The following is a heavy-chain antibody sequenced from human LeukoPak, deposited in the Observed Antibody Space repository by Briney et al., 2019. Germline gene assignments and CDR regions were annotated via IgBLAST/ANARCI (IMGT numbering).Heavy chain of an antibody. D-gene: IGHD5-24*01. CDR2: IKQDGSEK. CDR1: GFTFSSYW. Sequence: GGSLRLSCAASGFTFSSYWMSWVRQAPGKGLEWVANIKQDGSEKYYVDSVKGRFTISRDNAKNSLYLQMNSLKAEDTAVYYCARDGYNFLFDYWGQGTLVTVSS. V-gene: IGHV3-7*03. J-gene: IGHJ4*02. CDR3: ARDGYNFLFDY.